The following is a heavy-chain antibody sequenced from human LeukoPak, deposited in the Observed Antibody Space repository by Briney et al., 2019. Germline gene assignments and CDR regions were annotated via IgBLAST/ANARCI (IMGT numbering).Heavy chain of an antibody. V-gene: IGHV3-33*01. D-gene: IGHD5-12*01. CDR2: IWNDGSNK. J-gene: IGHJ6*02. CDR3: ARDPPREYSGFEYGMDV. Sequence: GKTLRLSCAASGFTINSHDMHWVRQAPGKGLEWVAVIWNDGSNKYYADSVKGRFTISRDNSKNTLYLQVNSLRAEDTAVYYCARDPPREYSGFEYGMDVWGQGTRVTVS. CDR1: GFTINSHD.